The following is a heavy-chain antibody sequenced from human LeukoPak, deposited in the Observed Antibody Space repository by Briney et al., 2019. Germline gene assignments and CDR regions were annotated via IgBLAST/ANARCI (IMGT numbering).Heavy chain of an antibody. CDR2: ISSSSSYI. Sequence: GGSLRLSCAASGFTFSSYGMIWVRQAPGKGLEWVSSISSSSSYIYYADSVKGRFTISRDNAKNSLYLQMNSLRAEDTAVYYCARDKSVGFGQRYNWFDPWGQGTLVTVSS. D-gene: IGHD3-10*01. CDR3: ARDKSVGFGQRYNWFDP. V-gene: IGHV3-21*01. J-gene: IGHJ5*02. CDR1: GFTFSSYG.